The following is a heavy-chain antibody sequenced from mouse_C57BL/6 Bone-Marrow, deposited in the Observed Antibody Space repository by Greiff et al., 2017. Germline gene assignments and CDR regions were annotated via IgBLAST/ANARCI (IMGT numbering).Heavy chain of an antibody. CDR3: ARSHYAESERFAY. CDR1: GYSFTGYY. Sequence: EVQLQQSGPELVKPGASVKISCKASGYSFTGYYMNWVKQSPEKSLEWIGEINPSTGGTTYNQKFKAKATLTVDKSSSTDYMQLKILTSEDSAVYYCARSHYAESERFAYWGQGTLVTVSA. J-gene: IGHJ3*01. V-gene: IGHV1-42*01. D-gene: IGHD1-1*01. CDR2: INPSTGGT.